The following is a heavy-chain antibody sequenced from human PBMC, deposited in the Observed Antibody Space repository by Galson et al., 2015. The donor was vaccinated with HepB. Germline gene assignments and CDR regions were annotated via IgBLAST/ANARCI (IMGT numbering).Heavy chain of an antibody. CDR1: GFTFSRYG. J-gene: IGHJ5*02. CDR3: ARGTLFVMGLAHGWFDP. Sequence: SLRLSCAASGFTFSRYGMNWVRQAPGKGLEWVSSISSSGSYIYYADSVKGRFTTSRDYATNSLYLQMNSLRAEDTAVYYCARGTLFVMGLAHGWFDPWGQGTLVTVSS. D-gene: IGHD3-3*01. V-gene: IGHV3-21*04. CDR2: ISSSGSYI.